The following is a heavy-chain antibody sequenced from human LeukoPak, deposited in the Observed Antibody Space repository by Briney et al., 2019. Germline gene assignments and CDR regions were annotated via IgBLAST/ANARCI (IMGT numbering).Heavy chain of an antibody. D-gene: IGHD3-10*01. CDR3: ARVNYYCASGSLDMDV. V-gene: IGHV3-21*01. Sequence: GGSLRLSCAASGFTFSSYTMNWVRQAPGKGLEWVSSISSSSSYIYYADSVKGRFTISRDNAKNSLYLQINSLRAEDTAVYYCARVNYYCASGSLDMDVWGKGTTVTVSS. CDR2: ISSSSSYI. J-gene: IGHJ6*03. CDR1: GFTFSSYT.